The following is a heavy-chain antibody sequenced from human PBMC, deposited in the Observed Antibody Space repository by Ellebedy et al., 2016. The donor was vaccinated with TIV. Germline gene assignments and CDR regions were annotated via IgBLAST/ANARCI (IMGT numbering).Heavy chain of an antibody. V-gene: IGHV3-23*01. J-gene: IGHJ4*02. D-gene: IGHD2-2*01. CDR3: AKGRETSSTFDC. Sequence: GESLKISXTASGFSFSSHAMSWVRQAPGKGLEWVSLVRGGSDWIESADSVKGRFTISRDNSKNMVYLQMNSLRGDDTAVYYCAKGRETSSTFDCWGQGTLVTVSS. CDR2: VRGGSDWI. CDR1: GFSFSSHA.